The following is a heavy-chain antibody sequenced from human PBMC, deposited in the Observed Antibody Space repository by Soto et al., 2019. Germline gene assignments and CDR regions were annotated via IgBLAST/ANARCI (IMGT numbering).Heavy chain of an antibody. Sequence: QITLKESGPTLVKPTQTLTLTCTFSGFSLSTSGVGVGWIRQPPGKALEWLALIYWDDDKRYSPSLKSRLTITKDASKNQVVLTVSNMGPVDKATYYCAHLTWNNGQPEYFQHWGQGTLVTVSS. CDR2: IYWDDDK. CDR3: AHLTWNNGQPEYFQH. D-gene: IGHD1-1*01. CDR1: GFSLSTSGVG. J-gene: IGHJ1*01. V-gene: IGHV2-5*02.